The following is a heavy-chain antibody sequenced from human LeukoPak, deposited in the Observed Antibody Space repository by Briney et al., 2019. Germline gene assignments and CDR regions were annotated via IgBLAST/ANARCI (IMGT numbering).Heavy chain of an antibody. CDR1: GGTFTSYD. CDR2: MNPNSGNT. D-gene: IGHD1-26*01. Sequence: ASVKVSCKASGGTFTSYDINWVRQATGQGLEWMGWMNPNSGNTGFAQKFQGRVIITRDTSTSTAYMDLNSLRSEDTAVYYCARSGTRAFHIWGQGTMVTVSS. J-gene: IGHJ3*02. CDR3: ARSGTRAFHI. V-gene: IGHV1-8*03.